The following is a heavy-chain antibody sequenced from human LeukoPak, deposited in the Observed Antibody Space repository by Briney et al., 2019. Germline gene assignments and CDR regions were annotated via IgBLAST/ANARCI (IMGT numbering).Heavy chain of an antibody. CDR3: ARMDSSGHHHFDL. CDR2: MYTFGST. V-gene: IGHV3-53*01. Sequence: GGSLRLSCAASGFAVYSKSLTWVRQAPGKGLECVSLMYTFGSTFYADSVKGRFIMSRDNSKNTVYLQMNSLRAEDTAVYYCARMDSSGHHHFDLWAQGNLVPVST. J-gene: IGHJ4*02. CDR1: GFAVYSKS. D-gene: IGHD3-22*01.